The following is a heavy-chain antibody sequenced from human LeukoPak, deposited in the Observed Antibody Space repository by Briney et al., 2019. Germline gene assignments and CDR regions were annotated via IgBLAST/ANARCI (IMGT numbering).Heavy chain of an antibody. CDR3: ANEDRDKYYFDS. J-gene: IGHJ4*02. CDR1: GGSIRRNF. D-gene: IGHD5-24*01. V-gene: IGHV4-59*01. Sequence: SETLSLTCTVSGGSIRRNFWSWIRQPPGKGLEWIGYIFYSGSYNYNPSLKSRVTITIDTSKNQLSLRLSSVTAADTAVYYCANEDRDKYYFDSWGQGSLGTVSS. CDR2: IFYSGSY.